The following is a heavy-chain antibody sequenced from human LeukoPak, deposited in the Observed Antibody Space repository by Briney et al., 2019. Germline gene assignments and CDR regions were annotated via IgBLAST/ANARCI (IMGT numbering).Heavy chain of an antibody. CDR3: ARVYSSSWDDQDYYYYMDV. Sequence: SETLSLTCTVSGGPVRSATYYWSWIRQPPGKGLEWIAYIFYSGSTNYNPSLKSRVTISVDTSKNQFSLKLNSVTAADTAIYYCARVYSSSWDDQDYYYYMDVWGKGSTVTVSS. CDR2: IFYSGST. J-gene: IGHJ6*03. V-gene: IGHV4-61*01. CDR1: GGPVRSATYY. D-gene: IGHD6-13*01.